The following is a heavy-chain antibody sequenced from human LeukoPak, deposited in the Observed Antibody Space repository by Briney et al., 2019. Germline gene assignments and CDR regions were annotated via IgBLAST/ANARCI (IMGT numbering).Heavy chain of an antibody. V-gene: IGHV4-59*01. D-gene: IGHD3-3*01. CDR2: IYYSGST. J-gene: IGHJ6*03. Sequence: SEALSLTCTVSGGSISSYYWSWVRQPPGKGLEWIGYIYYSGSTNYNPSLKSRVTISVDTSKNQFSLKLSSVTAADTAVYYCARGFSEGAIFGVVYYYMDVWGKGTTVTVSS. CDR1: GGSISSYY. CDR3: ARGFSEGAIFGVVYYYMDV.